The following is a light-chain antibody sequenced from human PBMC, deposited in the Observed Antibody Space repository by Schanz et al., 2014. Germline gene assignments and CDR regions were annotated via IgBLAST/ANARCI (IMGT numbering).Light chain of an antibody. Sequence: QSVLTQPPSASGTPGQRVTISCSGSSSNIGSNPVYWYQQLPGTAPKLLVYSYYQRPSGVPDRFSDSKSGTSASLAISGLRFEDEADYYCAAWDDSLDAYVFGSGTKLTVL. CDR1: SSNIGSNP. V-gene: IGLV1-47*02. CDR2: SYY. CDR3: AAWDDSLDAYV. J-gene: IGLJ1*01.